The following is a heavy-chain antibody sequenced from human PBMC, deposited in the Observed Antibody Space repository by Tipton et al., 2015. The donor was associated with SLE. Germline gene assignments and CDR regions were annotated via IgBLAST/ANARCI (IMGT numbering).Heavy chain of an antibody. CDR1: GFTFSDYY. J-gene: IGHJ2*01. V-gene: IGHV3-11*06. Sequence: GSLRLSCAASGFTFSDYYMSWIRQAPGKGLEWVSYISSSSSYTNYADSVKGRFTISRDNSKNTLYLQMNSLRAEDTAVYYCARGSGSLGYFDLWGRGTLVSVSS. CDR2: ISSSSSYT. CDR3: ARGSGSLGYFDL. D-gene: IGHD6-19*01.